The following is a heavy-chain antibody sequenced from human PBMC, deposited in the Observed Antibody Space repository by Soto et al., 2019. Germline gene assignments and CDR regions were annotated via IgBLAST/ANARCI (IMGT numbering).Heavy chain of an antibody. CDR3: ARHTPAISISDH. Sequence: SETLSVTCTVSGGSISSSSYYWGWIRQPPGKGLEWIGSIYYSGSTYYNPSLKSRVTISVDTSKNQFSLKLSSVTAADTAVYYCARHTPAISISDHWGQGALVTVS. CDR1: GGSISSSSYY. V-gene: IGHV4-39*01. D-gene: IGHD2-15*01. CDR2: IYYSGST. J-gene: IGHJ4*02.